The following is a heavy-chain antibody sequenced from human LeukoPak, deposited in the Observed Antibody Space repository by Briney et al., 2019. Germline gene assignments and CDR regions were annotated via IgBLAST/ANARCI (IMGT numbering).Heavy chain of an antibody. D-gene: IGHD6-19*01. CDR3: ARAFSGWYATFDY. CDR2: ISSSGSTI. CDR1: GFNLIDYG. V-gene: IGHV3-48*04. Sequence: GGSLRLSCAASGFNLIDYGMSWVRQAPGKGLEWVSYISSSGSTIHYADSVKGRFTISRDNAKNSLYLQMNSLRVEDTAVYYCARAFSGWYATFDYWGQGTLVTVSS. J-gene: IGHJ4*02.